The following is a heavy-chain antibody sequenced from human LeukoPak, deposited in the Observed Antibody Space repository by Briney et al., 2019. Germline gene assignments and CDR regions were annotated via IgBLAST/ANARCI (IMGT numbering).Heavy chain of an antibody. CDR3: ARAALEWPSYEDY. CDR1: GFTFSSYS. CDR2: ISSSSSTI. D-gene: IGHD3-3*01. V-gene: IGHV3-48*01. Sequence: GGSLRLSCAASGFTFSSYSMNWVRQAPGKGLEWVSYISSSSSTIYYADSVKGRFTISRDNAKNSLYLQMNSLRAEDTAVYYCARAALEWPSYEDYWGQGTLVTVSS. J-gene: IGHJ4*02.